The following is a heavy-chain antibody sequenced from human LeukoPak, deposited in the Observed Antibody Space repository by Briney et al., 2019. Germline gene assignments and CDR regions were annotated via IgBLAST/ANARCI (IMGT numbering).Heavy chain of an antibody. J-gene: IGHJ4*02. CDR2: INGDGSST. CDR3: AKDSSGWYDFDY. D-gene: IGHD6-19*01. CDR1: GFTFSSYW. V-gene: IGHV3-74*01. Sequence: GGSLRLSCAASGFTFSSYWMHWVRQTPGKGPVWVSRINGDGSSTNYADSVKGRFTISRDNAQNTLYLQMNSLRAEDTAVYYCAKDSSGWYDFDYWGQGTLVTVSS.